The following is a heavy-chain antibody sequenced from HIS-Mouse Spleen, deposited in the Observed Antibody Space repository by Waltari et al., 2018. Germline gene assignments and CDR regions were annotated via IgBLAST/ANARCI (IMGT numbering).Heavy chain of an antibody. V-gene: IGHV3-23*01. Sequence: EVQLLESGGGLVQPGGSLRLSCAASGFTFSSYAMSWVRQAPGKGLEWVPAISGSGGSTYYADSVKGRFTISRDNSKNTLYLQMNSLRAEDTAVYYCAKACGEGYCSSTSCYSGAFDIWGQGTMVTVSS. J-gene: IGHJ3*02. CDR2: ISGSGGST. CDR1: GFTFSSYA. D-gene: IGHD2-2*01. CDR3: AKACGEGYCSSTSCYSGAFDI.